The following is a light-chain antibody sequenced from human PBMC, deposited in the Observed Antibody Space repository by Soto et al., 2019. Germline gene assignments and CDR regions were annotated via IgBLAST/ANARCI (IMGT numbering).Light chain of an antibody. CDR2: ANS. V-gene: IGLV1-40*01. Sequence: QSVLTQPPSLSGAPGQRVTISCTGRRSNIGAGYDVHWYQHLPGTAPKVLIFANSNRPSGVPDRVSGSKCGTSASLAITARKAEDEAAYYCRAYDVSLRGPAFGGGTQVTVL. CDR1: RSNIGAGYD. CDR3: RAYDVSLRGPA. J-gene: IGLJ2*01.